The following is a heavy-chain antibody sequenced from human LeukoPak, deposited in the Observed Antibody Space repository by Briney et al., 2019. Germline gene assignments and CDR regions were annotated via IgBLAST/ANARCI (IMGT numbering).Heavy chain of an antibody. CDR2: ISYDGSNK. Sequence: PGGSLRLSCAASGFTFSSYGMHWVRQAPGKGLEWVAVISYDGSNKYYADSVKGRFTISRDNSKNTLYLQMNSLRAEDTAVYYCAKGAGWGYSSGWYNYWGQGTLVTVSS. J-gene: IGHJ4*02. D-gene: IGHD6-19*01. CDR1: GFTFSSYG. CDR3: AKGAGWGYSSGWYNY. V-gene: IGHV3-30*18.